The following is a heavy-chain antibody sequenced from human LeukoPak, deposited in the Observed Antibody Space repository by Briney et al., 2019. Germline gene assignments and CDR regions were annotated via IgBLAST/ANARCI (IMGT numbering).Heavy chain of an antibody. CDR2: IIPIFGTA. J-gene: IGHJ4*02. CDR3: ARGVMEGWYYFDY. CDR1: GGTFSSYA. D-gene: IGHD6-19*01. V-gene: IGHV1-69*01. Sequence: GASVKLSCKASGGTFSSYAISWVRQAPGQGLEWMGGIIPIFGTANYAQKFQGRVTITADESTSTAYMELSSLRSEDTAVYYCARGVMEGWYYFDYWGQGTLVTVSS.